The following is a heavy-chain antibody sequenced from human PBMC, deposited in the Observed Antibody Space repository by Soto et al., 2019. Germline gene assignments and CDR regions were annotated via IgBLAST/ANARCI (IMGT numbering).Heavy chain of an antibody. CDR1: GGTFSSYP. V-gene: IGHV1-69*01. D-gene: IGHD1-26*01. Sequence: QVQLVQSGAEVKKPGSSVKVSCEASGGTFSSYPINWVRQAPVQGLEWMGWIIPFFGTSNYAQKFQGRVTITADDSTSTAYMEMRSLRSEDTAVYYCARVGHINNYGMAVWGQGTTVNVSS. CDR3: ARVGHINNYGMAV. CDR2: IIPFFGTS. J-gene: IGHJ6*02.